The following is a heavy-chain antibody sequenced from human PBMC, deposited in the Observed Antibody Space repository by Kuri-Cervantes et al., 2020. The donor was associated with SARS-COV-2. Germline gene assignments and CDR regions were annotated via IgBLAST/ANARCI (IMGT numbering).Heavy chain of an antibody. CDR1: GYTFTSYD. J-gene: IGHJ4*02. CDR3: ASLGRGRLLWFTN. D-gene: IGHD3-10*01. Sequence: ASVKVSCKASGYTFTSYDINWVQQATGQGLEWMGWMNPNSGNTGYAQKFQGRVTMTRNTSISTAYMELSSLRSEDTAVYYCASLGRGRLLWFTNWGQGTLVTVSS. CDR2: MNPNSGNT. V-gene: IGHV1-8*02.